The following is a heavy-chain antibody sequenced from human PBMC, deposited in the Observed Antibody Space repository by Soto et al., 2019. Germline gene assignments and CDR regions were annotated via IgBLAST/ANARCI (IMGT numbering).Heavy chain of an antibody. D-gene: IGHD2-2*01. CDR2: INAGNGNT. CDR3: ARGVYCSSTSCSRRYYYYYYMDV. V-gene: IGHV1-3*01. CDR1: GYTFTSYA. Sequence: ASVKVSCKASGYTFTSYAMHWVRQAPGQRLEWMGWINAGNGNTEYSQKFQGRVTITRDTSASTAYMELSSLRSEDTAVYYCARGVYCSSTSCSRRYYYYYYMDVWGKGTTVTVSS. J-gene: IGHJ6*03.